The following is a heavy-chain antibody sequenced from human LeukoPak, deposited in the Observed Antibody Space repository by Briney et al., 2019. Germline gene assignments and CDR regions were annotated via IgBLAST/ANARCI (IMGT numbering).Heavy chain of an antibody. J-gene: IGHJ6*03. CDR1: GFTFTNYG. D-gene: IGHD4-17*01. CDR2: IWYDGTTK. Sequence: GGSLRLSCAASGFTFTNYGMHWVRQAPGKGLEWVAVIWYDGTTKHYGDSVKGRFTISRDNSRNTLYLQMNSLRAEDTAIYYCGKAARERLPGQDYDDHNYMDVWGKGTTVTVSS. V-gene: IGHV3-33*06. CDR3: GKAARERLPGQDYDDHNYMDV.